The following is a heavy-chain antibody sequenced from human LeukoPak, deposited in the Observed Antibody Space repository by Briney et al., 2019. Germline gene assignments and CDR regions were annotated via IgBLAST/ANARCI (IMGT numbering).Heavy chain of an antibody. V-gene: IGHV1-2*02. D-gene: IGHD5-24*01. CDR3: ARDRVRWLQSRNWFDP. CDR1: GYTFTGYY. J-gene: IGHJ5*02. Sequence: ASVKVSCKASGYTFTGYYMHWVRQAPGQGLEWMGWINPNSGGTNYAQKFQGRVTMTRDTSISTAYMELSRLRSDDTAVYYCARDRVRWLQSRNWFDPWGQGTLVTVSS. CDR2: INPNSGGT.